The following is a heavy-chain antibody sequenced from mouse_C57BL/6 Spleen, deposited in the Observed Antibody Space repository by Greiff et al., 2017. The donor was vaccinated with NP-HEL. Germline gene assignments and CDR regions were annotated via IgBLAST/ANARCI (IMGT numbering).Heavy chain of an antibody. CDR2: IDPSDSYT. CDR1: GYTFTSYW. Sequence: QVQLQQPGAELVMPGASVKLSCKASGYTFTSYWMHWVKQRPGQGLEWIGEIDPSDSYTNYNQKFKGKSTLTVDKSSSTAYMQLSSLTSEDSAVYYCAREGAQATSAWFAYWGQGTLVTVSA. D-gene: IGHD3-2*02. V-gene: IGHV1-69*01. J-gene: IGHJ3*01. CDR3: AREGAQATSAWFAY.